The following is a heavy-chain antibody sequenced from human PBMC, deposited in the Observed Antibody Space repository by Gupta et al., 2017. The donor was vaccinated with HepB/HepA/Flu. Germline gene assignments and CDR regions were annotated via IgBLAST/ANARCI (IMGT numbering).Heavy chain of an antibody. CDR3: ARVRNGFYFDY. Sequence: EVLLAESGGGLVQPGGSLRLSCAASGFTFSGYWMTWVRQAPGKGLEWVAYIKEDGSEKYYVDSVKGRFTISRDNAKYSLYLQMSSLRVEDTAIYYCARVRNGFYFDYWGQGTLVTASS. CDR1: GFTFSGYW. D-gene: IGHD3-3*01. CDR2: IKEDGSEK. V-gene: IGHV3-7*01. J-gene: IGHJ4*02.